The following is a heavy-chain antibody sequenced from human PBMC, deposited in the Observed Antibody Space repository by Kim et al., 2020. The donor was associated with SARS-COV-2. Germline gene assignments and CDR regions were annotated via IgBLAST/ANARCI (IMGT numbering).Heavy chain of an antibody. Sequence: GGSLRLSCAASGFTFDDYAMHWVRQAPGKGLEWVSGISWNSGSIGYADSVKGRFTISRDNAKNSLYLQMNSLRAEDTALYYCAKEVYGGNFHPDAFDIWG. CDR1: GFTFDDYA. V-gene: IGHV3-9*01. D-gene: IGHD4-17*01. CDR3: AKEVYGGNFHPDAFDI. J-gene: IGHJ3*02. CDR2: ISWNSGSI.